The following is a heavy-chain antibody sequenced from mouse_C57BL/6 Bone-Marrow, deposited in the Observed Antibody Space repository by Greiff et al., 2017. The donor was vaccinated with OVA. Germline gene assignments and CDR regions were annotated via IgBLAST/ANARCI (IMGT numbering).Heavy chain of an antibody. J-gene: IGHJ1*03. D-gene: IGHD1-1*01. CDR1: GYTFTSYW. CDR3: ARSGTTVVARWYFDV. V-gene: IGHV1-50*01. CDR2: IDPSDSYT. Sequence: QVQLQQPGAELVKPGASVKLSCKASGYTFTSYWMQWVKQRPGQGLEWIGEIDPSDSYTNYNQKFKGKATLTVDTSSSTAYMQLSSLTSEDSAVYYYARSGTTVVARWYFDVWGTGTTVTVSS.